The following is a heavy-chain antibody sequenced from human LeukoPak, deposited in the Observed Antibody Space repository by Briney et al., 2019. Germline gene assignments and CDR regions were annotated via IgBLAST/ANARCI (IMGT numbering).Heavy chain of an antibody. V-gene: IGHV3-23*01. CDR2: IHGSGDNT. Sequence: GGSLRLSCAASGFTFSDYYMSWVRQAPGKGLEWVSGIHGSGDNTYYADSVKGRFTSSRDNSKNTLFLQMNNLRVEDTAVYYCATNPPQYSGSSYYYYFYMDVWGKGTAVTISS. D-gene: IGHD1-26*01. CDR3: ATNPPQYSGSSYYYYFYMDV. J-gene: IGHJ6*03. CDR1: GFTFSDYY.